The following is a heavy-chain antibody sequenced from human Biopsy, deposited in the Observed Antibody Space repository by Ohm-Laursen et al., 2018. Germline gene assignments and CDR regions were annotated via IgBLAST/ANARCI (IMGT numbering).Heavy chain of an antibody. CDR1: EGTFSNYA. D-gene: IGHD6-19*01. CDR3: VAYPSSGFFENNNDFAMDV. CDR2: IITVSETA. V-gene: IGHV1-69*13. J-gene: IGHJ6*02. Sequence: SVKVSCKAPEGTFSNYAINWVRQAPGHGLEWMGGIITVSETAGYAERLQGRVTITADVTTTTAYMDLSGLRSEDTAVYYCVAYPSSGFFENNNDFAMDVWGQGTTVIVSS.